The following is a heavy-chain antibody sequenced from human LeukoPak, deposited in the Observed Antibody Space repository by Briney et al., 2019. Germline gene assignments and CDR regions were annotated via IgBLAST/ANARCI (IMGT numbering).Heavy chain of an antibody. CDR1: GFTFSSYA. CDR3: ARDGVDIVVVPAAKPAYYYYYMDV. J-gene: IGHJ6*03. Sequence: GGSLRLSCAASGFTFSSYAMSWVRQAPGKGLEWVSAISGSGGSTYYADSVKGRFTISRDNSKNTLYLQMNSLRAEDTAVYYCARDGVDIVVVPAAKPAYYYYYMDVWGKGTTVTVSS. V-gene: IGHV3-23*01. D-gene: IGHD2-2*01. CDR2: ISGSGGST.